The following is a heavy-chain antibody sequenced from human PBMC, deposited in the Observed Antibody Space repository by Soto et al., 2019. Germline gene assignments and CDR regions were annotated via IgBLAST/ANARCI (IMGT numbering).Heavy chain of an antibody. CDR1: GYTFTGYY. J-gene: IGHJ6*02. D-gene: IGHD6-13*01. CDR2: INPNSGGT. V-gene: IGHV1-2*04. Sequence: ASVKVSCKASGYTFTGYYMHWVRQAAGQGLEWMGWINPNSGGTNYAQKFQGWVAMTRDTSISTAYMELSRLRSDDTAVYYCARADSSSWSSYYYYGMDVWGQGTTVTVSS. CDR3: ARADSSSWSSYYYYGMDV.